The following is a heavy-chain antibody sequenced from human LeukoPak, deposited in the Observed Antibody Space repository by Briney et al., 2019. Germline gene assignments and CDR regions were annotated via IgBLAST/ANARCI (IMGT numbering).Heavy chain of an antibody. J-gene: IGHJ5*02. CDR2: IYTSGST. V-gene: IGHV4-4*09. D-gene: IGHD4-11*01. CDR1: GGSISSYY. CDR3: ARINDYSNYAGWFDP. Sequence: SETLSLTCTVSGGSISSYYWSWLRQPPGKGLEWIGYIYTSGSTNYNPSLKSRVTISVDTSKNQFSLKLSSVTAADTAVYYCARINDYSNYAGWFDPWGQGTLVTVSS.